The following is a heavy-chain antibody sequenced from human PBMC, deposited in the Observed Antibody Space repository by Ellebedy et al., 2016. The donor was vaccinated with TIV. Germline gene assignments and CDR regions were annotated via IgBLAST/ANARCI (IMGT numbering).Heavy chain of an antibody. J-gene: IGHJ4*02. V-gene: IGHV3-7*03. CDR3: ARGPGYGSRSDFLDF. CDR1: EFTFSNHW. Sequence: PGGSLRLSCAASEFTFSNHWMNWIRQAPGKGLDWVATINKDGGEKSYVDSVKGRFTISRANAKNAVYLQMNSLRADDTAVYYCARGPGYGSRSDFLDFWGQGTLVTVSS. CDR2: INKDGGEK. D-gene: IGHD4-17*01.